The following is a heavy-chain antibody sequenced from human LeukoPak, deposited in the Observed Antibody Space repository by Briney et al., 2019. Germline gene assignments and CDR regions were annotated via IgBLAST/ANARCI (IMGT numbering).Heavy chain of an antibody. CDR3: ARAPENQLLVADAFDI. D-gene: IGHD2-2*01. CDR2: IYSGGST. J-gene: IGHJ3*02. CDR1: GFTVSSNY. Sequence: PAGSLRLSCAASGFTVSSNYMSWVRQAPGKGLEWVSVIYSGGSTYYADSVKGRFTISRDNSKNTLYLQMNSLRAEDTAVYYCARAPENQLLVADAFDIWGQGTMVTVSS. V-gene: IGHV3-66*01.